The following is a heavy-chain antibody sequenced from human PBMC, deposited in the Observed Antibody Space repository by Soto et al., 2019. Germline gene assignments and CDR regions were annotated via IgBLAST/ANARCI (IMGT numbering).Heavy chain of an antibody. D-gene: IGHD2-15*01. V-gene: IGHV4-59*01. J-gene: IGHJ4*01. CDR2: IFHSGNA. CDR1: CCSMRNVY. CDR3: ARAHAPTLPFDY. Sequence: LSXTFTFSCCSMRNVYWSWIRQPPGKRLEWIGFIFHSGNAKYNPSLKSRVTISIDTSKSQFSLSLDSVTAADTAVYFCARAHAPTLPFDYWGLGTLVTVYS.